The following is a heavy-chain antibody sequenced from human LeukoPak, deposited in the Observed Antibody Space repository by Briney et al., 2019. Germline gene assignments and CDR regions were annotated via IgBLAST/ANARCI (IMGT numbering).Heavy chain of an antibody. Sequence: SETLSLACTVSGGSISSSSYYWGWIRQPPGKGLEWIGSIYYSGSTYYNPSLKSRVTISVDTSKNQFSLKLSSVTAADTAVYYCARSDLYYFDYWGQGTLVSVSS. CDR2: IYYSGST. CDR3: ARSDLYYFDY. V-gene: IGHV4-39*01. J-gene: IGHJ4*02. CDR1: GGSISSSSYY.